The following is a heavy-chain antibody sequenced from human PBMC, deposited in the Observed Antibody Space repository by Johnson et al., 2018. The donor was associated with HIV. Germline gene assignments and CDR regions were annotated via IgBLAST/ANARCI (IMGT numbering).Heavy chain of an antibody. V-gene: IGHV3-30*04. Sequence: QVQLVESGGGLVKPGGSLRLSCGASGFTFSSYAMHWVRQAPGKGLEWVAVISYDGSNKYYADSVKGRFTISRDNSKNTLYLQMNSLIAEDTAVYYCARDFKDSSSWYGAFDIWGQGTMVTVSS. CDR2: ISYDGSNK. CDR3: ARDFKDSSSWYGAFDI. J-gene: IGHJ3*02. CDR1: GFTFSSYA. D-gene: IGHD6-13*01.